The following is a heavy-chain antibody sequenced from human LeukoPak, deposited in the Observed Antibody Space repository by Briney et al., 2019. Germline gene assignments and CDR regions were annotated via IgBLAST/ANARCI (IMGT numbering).Heavy chain of an antibody. D-gene: IGHD3-3*01. J-gene: IGHJ6*02. Sequence: PGGSLRLSCAASGFTFNTYAMSWVRQAPGKGLEWVSAISSSGGSTLHADSVKGRFTISRDNSKNTLYLQMNSLRAEDTAVYYCARDQGRRSGYPPGGGMDVWGQGTTVTVSS. CDR2: ISSSGGST. CDR3: ARDQGRRSGYPPGGGMDV. V-gene: IGHV3-23*01. CDR1: GFTFNTYA.